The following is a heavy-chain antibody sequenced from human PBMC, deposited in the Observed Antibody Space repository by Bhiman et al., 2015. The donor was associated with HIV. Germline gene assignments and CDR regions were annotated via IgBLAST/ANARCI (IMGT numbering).Heavy chain of an antibody. CDR1: GFTFSSYA. V-gene: IGHV3-48*01. J-gene: IGHJ4*02. Sequence: VQLVESGGGSVQPGGSLRLSCAASGFTFSSYALNWVRQAPGKGLEWVAYISGSGSTKYYADAVTGRCTISRDNAKNSLSLQIGSLRGDDTAVYYCARGDWNYALDYWGQGTLVTVSS. CDR2: ISGSGSTK. D-gene: IGHD1-7*01. CDR3: ARGDWNYALDY.